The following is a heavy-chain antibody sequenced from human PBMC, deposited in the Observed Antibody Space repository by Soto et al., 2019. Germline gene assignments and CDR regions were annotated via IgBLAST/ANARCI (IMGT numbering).Heavy chain of an antibody. CDR3: ARDPIFGVVNAPDENYYYGMDV. V-gene: IGHV1-69*13. D-gene: IGHD3-3*01. Sequence: GASVTVSCTGSGGALSSYAISWVRQAPGQGLEWMGGIIPIFGTANYAQKFQGRVTITADESTSTAYMELSSLRSEDTAVYYCARDPIFGVVNAPDENYYYGMDVWGQGTTVTVSS. CDR1: GGALSSYA. J-gene: IGHJ6*02. CDR2: IIPIFGTA.